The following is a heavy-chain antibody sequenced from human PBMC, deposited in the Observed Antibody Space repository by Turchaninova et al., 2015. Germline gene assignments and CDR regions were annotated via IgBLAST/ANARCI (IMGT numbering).Heavy chain of an antibody. D-gene: IGHD6-19*01. CDR2: IYWDGDK. Sequence: QITLKESGPTLVKPTQTLTLTCTFSGFSRRTSGVGVVWIPPPPGKALAWLALIYWDGDKRYSPSLKSRLTITKDTSKNQVVLTMTNMDPVDTATYYCAHSHRYTSGWGVGFDMWGQGTMVTVSS. V-gene: IGHV2-5*02. CDR1: GFSRRTSGVG. CDR3: AHSHRYTSGWGVGFDM. J-gene: IGHJ3*02.